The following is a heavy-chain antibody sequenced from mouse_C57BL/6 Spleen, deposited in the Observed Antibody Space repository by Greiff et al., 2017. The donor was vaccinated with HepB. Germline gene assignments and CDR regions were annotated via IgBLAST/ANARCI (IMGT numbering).Heavy chain of an antibody. J-gene: IGHJ3*01. CDR3: ARLTGTFGAWFAY. V-gene: IGHV1-76*01. D-gene: IGHD4-1*01. Sequence: VHLVESGAELVRPGASVKLSCKASGYTFTDYYINWVKQRPGQGLEWIARIYPGSGNTYYNEKFKGKATLTAEKSSSTAYMQLSSLTSEDSAVYFCARLTGTFGAWFAYWGQGTLVTVSA. CDR1: GYTFTDYY. CDR2: IYPGSGNT.